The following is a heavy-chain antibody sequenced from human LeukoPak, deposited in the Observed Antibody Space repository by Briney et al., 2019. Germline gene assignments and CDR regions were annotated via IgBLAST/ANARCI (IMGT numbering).Heavy chain of an antibody. J-gene: IGHJ4*02. D-gene: IGHD3-22*01. V-gene: IGHV3-21*01. Sequence: GGSLRLPCAASGFTFSSYSMNWVRQAPGKGLEWVSSISSSSSYIYYADSVKGRFTISRDNAKNSLYLQMNSLRAEDTAVYYCARDLYDSDAYSSPIDYWGQGTLVTVSS. CDR1: GFTFSSYS. CDR2: ISSSSSYI. CDR3: ARDLYDSDAYSSPIDY.